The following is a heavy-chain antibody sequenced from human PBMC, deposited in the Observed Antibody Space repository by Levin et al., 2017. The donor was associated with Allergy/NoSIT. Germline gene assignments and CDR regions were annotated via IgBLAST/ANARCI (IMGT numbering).Heavy chain of an antibody. D-gene: IGHD3-16*01. CDR1: GFTFNNYW. CDR2: IKQDGSEK. V-gene: IGHV3-7*01. CDR3: AREWGADYFDY. Sequence: GGSLRLSCAASGFTFNNYWMTWVRQAPGKGLEWVANIKQDGSEKHYVDSVKGRFTISRDNAKKSLFLQMSSLRAEDTAVYYCAREWGADYFDYWGQGTLVTVSS. J-gene: IGHJ4*02.